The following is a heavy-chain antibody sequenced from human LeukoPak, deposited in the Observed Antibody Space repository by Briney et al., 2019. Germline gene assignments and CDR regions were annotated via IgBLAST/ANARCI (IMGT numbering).Heavy chain of an antibody. CDR2: IRQDGDTK. D-gene: IGHD5-12*01. Sequence: GGSLRLSCAASGFPFNAYWMTWVRQAPGKGLEWVANIRQDGDTKYYADSVKGRFTISRDNAKNSLYLQMNSLRAEDTAVYYCARSYTGYDLWGQGTLVTVSS. CDR3: ARSYTGYDL. J-gene: IGHJ4*02. V-gene: IGHV3-7*01. CDR1: GFPFNAYW.